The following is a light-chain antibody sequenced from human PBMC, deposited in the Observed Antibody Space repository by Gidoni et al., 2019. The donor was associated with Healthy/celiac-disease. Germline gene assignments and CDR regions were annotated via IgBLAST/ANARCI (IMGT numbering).Light chain of an antibody. CDR1: QSVSSSY. CDR3: QQYGSSPLT. Sequence: EIVLTQSPGTLSLSPGERATLSCRASQSVSSSYLAWYQQKPGQAPRLLIYGASSRATGIPDRFSGSGSGKDFTLTISRLEPEEFAVYYCQQYGSSPLTFGQGTKVEIK. V-gene: IGKV3-20*01. J-gene: IGKJ1*01. CDR2: GAS.